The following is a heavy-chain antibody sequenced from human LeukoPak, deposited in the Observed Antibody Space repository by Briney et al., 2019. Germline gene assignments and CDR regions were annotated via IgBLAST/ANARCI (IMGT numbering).Heavy chain of an antibody. D-gene: IGHD3-10*01. CDR3: ARDWRSITMVRGVNPPFDY. CDR2: ISAYNGNT. Sequence: ASVKVSCKASGYTFTSYGISWVRQAPGQGLEWMGWISAYNGNTNYAQKLQGRVTMTKDTSTSTAYMELRSLRSDDTAVYYCARDWRSITMVRGVNPPFDYWGQGTLVTVSS. V-gene: IGHV1-18*01. CDR1: GYTFTSYG. J-gene: IGHJ4*02.